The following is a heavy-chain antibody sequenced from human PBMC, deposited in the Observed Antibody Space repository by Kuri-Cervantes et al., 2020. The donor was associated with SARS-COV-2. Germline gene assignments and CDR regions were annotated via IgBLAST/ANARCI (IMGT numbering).Heavy chain of an antibody. D-gene: IGHD6-19*01. CDR2: ISYDVSNK. Sequence: LSLTCAASGFTFSSYGMHWVRQAPGKGLEWVAVISYDVSNKYYADSVKGRFTISRDNAKKSLYLQMNSLKAEDTAVYYCVSYSSGWYYGSWGQGTRVTVSS. V-gene: IGHV3-30*03. CDR3: VSYSSGWYYGS. J-gene: IGHJ4*02. CDR1: GFTFSSYG.